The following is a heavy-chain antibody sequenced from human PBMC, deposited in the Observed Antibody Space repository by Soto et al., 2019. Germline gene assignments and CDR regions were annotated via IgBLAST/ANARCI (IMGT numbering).Heavy chain of an antibody. CDR3: ARVSVRFYYMDV. V-gene: IGHV4-4*02. Sequence: QVQLQESGPGLVKPSGTLSLTSAVSSGSISSSNWWSWVRQAPGKGLEWIGDIYHSGSTNYTPSLKSRLTISVDKSNYQFSLKLSSMTAADTAVYYCARVSVRFYYMDVWGNGTTVTVSS. CDR1: SGSISSSNW. D-gene: IGHD3-3*01. CDR2: IYHSGST. J-gene: IGHJ6*03.